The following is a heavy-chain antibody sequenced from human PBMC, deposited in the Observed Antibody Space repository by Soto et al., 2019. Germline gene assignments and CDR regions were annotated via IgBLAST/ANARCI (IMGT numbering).Heavy chain of an antibody. Sequence: GGSLRLSCAASGFTFSRYWMHWVRQAPGKGLVWVSRINSDGSITSYVDSVKGRFTISRDNAKNTLYLQMNSLRAEETAVYYCASAYYYDSSGYTNREFDYWGPGTLVTVSS. J-gene: IGHJ4*02. CDR3: ASAYYYDSSGYTNREFDY. D-gene: IGHD3-22*01. V-gene: IGHV3-74*01. CDR2: INSDGSIT. CDR1: GFTFSRYW.